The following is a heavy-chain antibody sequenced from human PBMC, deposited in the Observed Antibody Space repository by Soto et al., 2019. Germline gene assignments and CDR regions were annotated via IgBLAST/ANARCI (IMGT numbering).Heavy chain of an antibody. CDR3: ARDRRVAAGLEY. Sequence: PGGSLRLSCAGSGFTFSSYSMNWVRQAPGKGLEWVSSISSSSSYIYYADSVKGRFTISRDNAKNSLYLQMNSLRAEDTAAYYCARDRRVAAGLEYWGQGPLVTVSP. V-gene: IGHV3-21*01. D-gene: IGHD6-13*01. CDR2: ISSSSSYI. J-gene: IGHJ4*02. CDR1: GFTFSSYS.